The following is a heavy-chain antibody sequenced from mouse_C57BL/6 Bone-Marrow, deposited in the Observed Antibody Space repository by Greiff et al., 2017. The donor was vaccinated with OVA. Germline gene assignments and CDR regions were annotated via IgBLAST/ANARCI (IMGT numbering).Heavy chain of an antibody. D-gene: IGHD1-1*01. J-gene: IGHJ3*01. V-gene: IGHV5-6*01. CDR2: ISSGGSYT. Sequence: EVQRVESGGDLVKPGGSLKLSCAASGFTFSSYGMSWVRQTPDKRLEWVATISSGGSYTYYPDSVKGRFTISRDNAKNTLYLQMSSLKSEDTAMYYCARPAVVPFAYWGQGTLVTVSA. CDR3: ARPAVVPFAY. CDR1: GFTFSSYG.